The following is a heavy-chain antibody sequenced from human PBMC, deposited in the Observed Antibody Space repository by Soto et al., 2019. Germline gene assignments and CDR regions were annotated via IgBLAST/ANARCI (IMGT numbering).Heavy chain of an antibody. V-gene: IGHV3-48*01. D-gene: IGHD6-13*01. CDR2: IRSSSGTI. CDR3: VRDVRAAGAGGWFDP. CDR1: GFTFSRYS. J-gene: IGHJ5*02. Sequence: EVQLVESGGGLVQPGGSLRLSCAASGFTFSRYSMNWVRQAPGKGLEWVSYIRSSSGTIYYADSVKSRFTISRDNAKNSLYLQMNSLSAEDTAVYYCVRDVRAAGAGGWFDPWGQGTLVTVSS.